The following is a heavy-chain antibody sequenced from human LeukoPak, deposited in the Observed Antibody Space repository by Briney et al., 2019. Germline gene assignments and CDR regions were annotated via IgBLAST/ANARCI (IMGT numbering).Heavy chain of an antibody. Sequence: GGSLRLSCAASGFSFSSYTMIWVRQPPGKGLEWVSRISGSGGSTYCADSVKGRFTISRDNSKNTLYLQMNSLRAEDTAVYYCAKYLYSSSSNSGVYYWGQGTLVTVSS. CDR3: AKYLYSSSSNSGVYY. D-gene: IGHD6-6*01. CDR1: GFSFSSYT. J-gene: IGHJ4*02. V-gene: IGHV3-23*01. CDR2: ISGSGGST.